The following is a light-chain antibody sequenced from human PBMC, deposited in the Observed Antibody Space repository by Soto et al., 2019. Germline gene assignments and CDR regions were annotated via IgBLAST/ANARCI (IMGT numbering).Light chain of an antibody. CDR2: GAS. CDR1: QSVSSN. V-gene: IGKV3-15*01. J-gene: IGKJ4*01. CDR3: QQYHNWPPAT. Sequence: EIVMTQSPATLSVSPGETATLSCGASQSVSSNLAWYQQKPGQAPRLLIYGASTRATGIPARFSGSGSGTDFTLTISGLQSEDFAIYYCQQYHNWPPATFGGGTKVEIK.